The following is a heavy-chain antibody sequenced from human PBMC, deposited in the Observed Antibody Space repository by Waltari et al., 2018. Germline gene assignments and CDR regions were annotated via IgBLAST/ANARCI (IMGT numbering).Heavy chain of an antibody. J-gene: IGHJ3*02. CDR2: IYSGGST. CDR3: AREGYYYDSSGYRVGDAFDI. Sequence: EVQLVESGGGLIQPGGSLRLSCAASGFTVSSNYMSWVRRAPGKGLEWVSVIYSGGSTYYADSVKGRFTISRDNSKNTLYLQMNSLRAEDTAVYYCAREGYYYDSSGYRVGDAFDIWGQGTMVTVSS. V-gene: IGHV3-53*01. D-gene: IGHD3-22*01. CDR1: GFTVSSNY.